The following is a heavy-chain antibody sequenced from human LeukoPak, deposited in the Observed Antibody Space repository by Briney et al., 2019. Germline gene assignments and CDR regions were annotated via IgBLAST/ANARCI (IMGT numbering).Heavy chain of an antibody. CDR3: ARGPKADADYYDSSGYYGSDAFDI. CDR1: GGSFSGYY. CDR2: INHSRST. J-gene: IGHJ3*02. D-gene: IGHD3-22*01. V-gene: IGHV4-34*01. Sequence: SETLSLTCAVYGGSFSGYYWSWIRQPPGKGLEWIGEINHSRSTNYNPSLKSRVTISVDTSKNQFSLKLSSVTAADTAVYYCARGPKADADYYDSSGYYGSDAFDIWGQWTMVTVSS.